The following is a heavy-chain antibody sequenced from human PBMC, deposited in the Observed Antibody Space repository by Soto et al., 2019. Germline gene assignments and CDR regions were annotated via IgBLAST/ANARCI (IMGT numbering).Heavy chain of an antibody. CDR3: AGMIVGEQRVFYHYYYYMDV. V-gene: IGHV4-31*03. Sequence: QVQLQESGPGLVKPSQTLSLTCTVSSGSITSGGYYWSWIRQHPGKGLEWIGYISYSGSTYYNPSLRSRVTMSVDTSKSQFSLRLTSVTAADTAVYYCAGMIVGEQRVFYHYYYYMDVWGKGTTVSVSS. J-gene: IGHJ6*03. CDR1: SGSITSGGYY. D-gene: IGHD2-21*01. CDR2: ISYSGST.